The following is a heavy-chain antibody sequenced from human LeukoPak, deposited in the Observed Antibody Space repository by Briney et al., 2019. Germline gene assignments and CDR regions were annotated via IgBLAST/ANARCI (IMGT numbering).Heavy chain of an antibody. V-gene: IGHV4-4*07. D-gene: IGHD3-22*01. J-gene: IGHJ4*02. CDR2: IYTSGST. CDR3: ARESYYCVDY. Sequence: SETLSLTCTVSGDSISSFYWSWIRQPAGKGLEWIGRIYTSGSTNYNPSLKSRVTISVDTSKNQFSLKLSSVTAADTAVYYCARESYYCVDYWGQGTLVTVSS. CDR1: GDSISSFY.